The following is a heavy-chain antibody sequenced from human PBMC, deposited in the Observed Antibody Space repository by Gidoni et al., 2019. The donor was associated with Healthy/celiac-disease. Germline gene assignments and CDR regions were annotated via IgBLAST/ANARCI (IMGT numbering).Heavy chain of an antibody. CDR2: ISGSGGST. CDR1: GFPFSSYA. D-gene: IGHD2-15*01. J-gene: IGHJ5*02. CDR3: AKDFEETVGDNWFDP. V-gene: IGHV3-23*01. Sequence: EVQLLESGGGLVQPGGSLRLSCAASGFPFSSYAMSWVRQAPGKGLEWVSAISGSGGSTYYEDSVKGRFTISRDNSKNTLYLQMNSLRAEDTAVYYCAKDFEETVGDNWFDPWGQGTLVTVSS.